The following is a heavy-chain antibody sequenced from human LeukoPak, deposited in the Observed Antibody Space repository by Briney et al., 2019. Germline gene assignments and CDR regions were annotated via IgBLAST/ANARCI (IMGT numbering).Heavy chain of an antibody. CDR2: IYYSGST. J-gene: IGHJ4*02. D-gene: IGHD6-19*01. CDR1: GGSISSYY. Sequence: PSETLSLTCTVSGGSISSYYWSWIRQPPGKGLEWIGYIYYSGSTNYNPSLKSRVTISVDTSKNQFSLKLSSVTAADTAVYYCARVKRTGIAVAGTFDYWGQGTLVTVSS. V-gene: IGHV4-59*01. CDR3: ARVKRTGIAVAGTFDY.